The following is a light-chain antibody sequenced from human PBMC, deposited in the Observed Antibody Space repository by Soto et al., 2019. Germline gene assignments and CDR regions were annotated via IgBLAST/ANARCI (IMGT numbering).Light chain of an antibody. CDR2: GAS. V-gene: IGKV3-15*01. J-gene: IGKJ3*01. CDR1: QSVSSN. Sequence: EIVMTQSPATLSVSPGERATFSCRASQSVSSNLAWYQQKPGQAPRLLIYGASTRATGIPARFSGSGSGTEFTLTISGLQSEDFAVYYCHQYNNWPRTFGPGTKVDIK. CDR3: HQYNNWPRT.